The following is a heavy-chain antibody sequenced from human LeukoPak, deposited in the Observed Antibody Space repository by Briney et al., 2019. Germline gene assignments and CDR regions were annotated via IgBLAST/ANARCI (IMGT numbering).Heavy chain of an antibody. CDR3: ARHAGTMVRGVTPNDY. CDR1: GYSFSSYW. V-gene: IGHV5-51*01. CDR2: IYPGDSDT. J-gene: IGHJ4*02. Sequence: GESLKISCKGSGYSFSSYWIGWVRQMPGKGLEWMGIIYPGDSDTRYSPSFQGQVTISADKSISTAYLQWSSLKASDTAMYYCARHAGTMVRGVTPNDYWGQGTLVTVSS. D-gene: IGHD3-10*01.